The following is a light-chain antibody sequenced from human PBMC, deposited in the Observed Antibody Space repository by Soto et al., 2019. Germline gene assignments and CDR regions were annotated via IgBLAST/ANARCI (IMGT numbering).Light chain of an antibody. CDR3: PQYGSSPWT. CDR1: QSVSSSY. CDR2: GTS. V-gene: IGKV3-20*01. Sequence: EIVLTQSPGTLSLSPGERATLSCRASQSVSSSYLAWYQRKPGQAPRLLIYGTSNRATGIPDRFSGSGSGTDFTLTISRLEPEDFAVYYCPQYGSSPWTFGQGTKVEFK. J-gene: IGKJ1*01.